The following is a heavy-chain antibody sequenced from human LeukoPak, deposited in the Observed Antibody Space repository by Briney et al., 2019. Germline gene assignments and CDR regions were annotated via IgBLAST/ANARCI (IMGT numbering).Heavy chain of an antibody. CDR2: VSYTGST. V-gene: IGHV4-59*01. J-gene: IGHJ4*02. Sequence: NPSVTLSLTCIVSGGSISNYHWSWIRQPPGKGLEWIGYVSYTGSTNCNPSLKSRVTMSVDTSKNQFSLNLSSVTAADTAMYYCARASTVTTWSLGYWGQGILVTVSS. CDR1: GGSISNYH. D-gene: IGHD4-17*01. CDR3: ARASTVTTWSLGY.